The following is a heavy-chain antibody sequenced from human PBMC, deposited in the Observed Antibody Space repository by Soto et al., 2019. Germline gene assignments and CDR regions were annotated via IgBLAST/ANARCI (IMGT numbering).Heavy chain of an antibody. J-gene: IGHJ3*02. CDR3: ARDRTGELSLSNAFDI. D-gene: IGHD3-16*02. V-gene: IGHV3-21*01. CDR2: ISSSSSYI. Sequence: GGSLRLSCAASGFTFSSYSMNWVRQAPGKGLEWVSSISSSSSYIYYADSVKGRFTISRDNAKNSLYLQMNSLRAEDTAVYYCARDRTGELSLSNAFDIWGQGTMVTVSS. CDR1: GFTFSSYS.